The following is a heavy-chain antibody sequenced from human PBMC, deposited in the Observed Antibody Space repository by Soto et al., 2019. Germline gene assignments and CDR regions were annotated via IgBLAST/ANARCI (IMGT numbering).Heavy chain of an antibody. D-gene: IGHD1-7*01. CDR3: ARDRRGIAGTTSWCDP. V-gene: IGHV1-69*01. Sequence: QVTLVQSGAEVKKPGSSVKVSCQASGGTFSSYAISWVRQAPGQGLEWMGGIIPIFGTAHYAQKFQGRVTITADESTSTADMELSSLRSEDTAVYYCARDRRGIAGTTSWCDPWGQGTLVPVSS. CDR1: GGTFSSYA. J-gene: IGHJ5*02. CDR2: IIPIFGTA.